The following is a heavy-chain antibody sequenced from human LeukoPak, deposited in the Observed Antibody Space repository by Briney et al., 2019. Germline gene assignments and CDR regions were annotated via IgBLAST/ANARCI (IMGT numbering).Heavy chain of an antibody. D-gene: IGHD3-22*01. CDR2: ISWNGGSI. J-gene: IGHJ4*02. CDR3: AKGSGYDSSGYHDY. CDR1: GFTFDDYA. Sequence: GRSLRLSCAASGFTFDDYAMHWVRHAPGKGLEWVSGISWNGGSIGYADSVKGRFTISRDNAKNSLYLQMNSLRAEDTALYYCAKGSGYDSSGYHDYWGQGTLVTVSS. V-gene: IGHV3-9*01.